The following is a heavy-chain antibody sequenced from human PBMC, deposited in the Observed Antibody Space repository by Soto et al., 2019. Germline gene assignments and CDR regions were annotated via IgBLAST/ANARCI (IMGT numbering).Heavy chain of an antibody. CDR3: ARDRPIGVVPLNWFDP. J-gene: IGHJ5*02. CDR1: GYTFTSYY. V-gene: IGHV1-46*01. CDR2: INPSGGST. Sequence: ASVKVSCKASGYTFTSYYMRWVRQAPGQGLEWMGIINPSGGSTSYAQKFQGRVTMTRDTSTSTVYMELSSLRSEDTAVYYCARDRPIGVVPLNWFDPWGQGTLVTVS. D-gene: IGHD3-3*01.